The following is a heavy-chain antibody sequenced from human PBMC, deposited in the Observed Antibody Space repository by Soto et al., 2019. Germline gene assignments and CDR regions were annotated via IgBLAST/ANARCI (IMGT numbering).Heavy chain of an antibody. Sequence: EVQLLESGGILVHPGGSLRLSCAASGFTFSSYAMTWVRQAPGKGLEWVSAISGRGDSTYYADSVKGRFTISRDQSKNPLYLQVHSLRAEDTAVYFCAKERDNGADRYYFDDWGQGTLVTVSS. V-gene: IGHV3-23*01. CDR3: AKERDNGADRYYFDD. CDR1: GFTFSSYA. J-gene: IGHJ4*02. CDR2: ISGRGDST. D-gene: IGHD2-8*01.